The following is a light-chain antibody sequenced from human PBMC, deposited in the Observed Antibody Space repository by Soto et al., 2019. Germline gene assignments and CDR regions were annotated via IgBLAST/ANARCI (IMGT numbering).Light chain of an antibody. Sequence: EIVRTQSPATLSLSPGDRATLSCRTSQSVSSHLAWFQQKPGQAPRLLMFGASTGATGVPARFSGSGSGTEFTLIISSLQSEDFAVYYCQQYSEWPLTFGGGTKVEIK. CDR2: GAS. CDR1: QSVSSH. CDR3: QQYSEWPLT. J-gene: IGKJ4*01. V-gene: IGKV3-15*01.